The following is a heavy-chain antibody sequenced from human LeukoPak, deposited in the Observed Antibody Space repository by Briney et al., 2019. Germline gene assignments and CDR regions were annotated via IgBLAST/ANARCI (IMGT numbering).Heavy chain of an antibody. D-gene: IGHD6-13*01. CDR2: IDTSGNT. V-gene: IGHV4-4*07. Sequence: PSETLSLTCTVSGGSISNYYWSWIRQPAGKGLEWIGRIDTSGNTNYKPSLKSRVTMSVDTPKNQFSLKLSSVTAADTAVYYCARVRNSWYQDWYFDLWGRGTLVTVSS. CDR1: GGSISNYY. J-gene: IGHJ2*01. CDR3: ARVRNSWYQDWYFDL.